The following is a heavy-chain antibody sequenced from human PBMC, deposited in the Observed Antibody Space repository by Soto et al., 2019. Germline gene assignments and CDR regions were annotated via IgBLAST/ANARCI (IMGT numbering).Heavy chain of an antibody. Sequence: HPGGALSISCAASGFTFSSYAMSWVRPAPGQGLEWASASSGSGGSTYYADSVKGRFTIARDNSKNTLYLQMNSLRAEDTAVYYCARGGEVATQLGIMSPKQNWFDPWGQGTLVTVSS. CDR1: GFTFSSYA. CDR2: SSGSGGST. CDR3: ARGGEVATQLGIMSPKQNWFDP. J-gene: IGHJ5*02. V-gene: IGHV3-23*01. D-gene: IGHD5-12*01.